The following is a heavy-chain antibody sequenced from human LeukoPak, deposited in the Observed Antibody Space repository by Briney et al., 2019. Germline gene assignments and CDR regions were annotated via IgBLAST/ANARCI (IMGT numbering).Heavy chain of an antibody. V-gene: IGHV3-20*04. J-gene: IGHJ4*02. CDR1: GFTFDDYG. CDR3: ARVDNIVVVPAASYYFDY. D-gene: IGHD2-2*01. Sequence: GGSLRLSCAASGFTFDDYGMSWVRQAPGKGLEWVSGINWNGGSTGYADSVKGRFTISRDNAKNSLYLQMNSLRAEDTALYYCARVDNIVVVPAASYYFDYWGQGTLVTVSS. CDR2: INWNGGST.